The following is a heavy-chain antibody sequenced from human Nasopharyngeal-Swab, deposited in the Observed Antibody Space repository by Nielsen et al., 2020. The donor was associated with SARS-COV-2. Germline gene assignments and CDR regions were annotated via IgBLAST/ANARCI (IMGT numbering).Heavy chain of an antibody. J-gene: IGHJ6*02. V-gene: IGHV3-64*01. CDR3: ARAEVAGTWTALGAYYYYGMDV. Sequence: GESLKISCAASGFTFSSYAMHWVRQAPGKGLEYVSAISSNGGSTYYANSVKGRFTISRDNSKNTLYLQMNSLRAEDTAVYYCARAEVAGTWTALGAYYYYGMDVWGQGTTVTVSS. D-gene: IGHD6-19*01. CDR2: ISSNGGST. CDR1: GFTFSSYA.